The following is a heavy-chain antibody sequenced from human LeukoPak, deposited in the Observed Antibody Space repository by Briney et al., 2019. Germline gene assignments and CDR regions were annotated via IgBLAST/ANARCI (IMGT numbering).Heavy chain of an antibody. CDR3: ARGRVYDFWTDYPDAFDI. J-gene: IGHJ3*02. V-gene: IGHV4-59*01. Sequence: PSETLSLTCTVSGGSISSYYWSWIRQPPGKGLEWIGYIYYSGSTNYNPSLKSRVTISVDTSKNQFSLKLSSVTAADTAVYFCARGRVYDFWTDYPDAFDIWGQGTMVTVSS. CDR1: GGSISSYY. CDR2: IYYSGST. D-gene: IGHD3-3*01.